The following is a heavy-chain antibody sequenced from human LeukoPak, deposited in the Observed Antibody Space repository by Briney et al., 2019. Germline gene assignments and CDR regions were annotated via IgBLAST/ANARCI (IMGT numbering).Heavy chain of an antibody. CDR1: GFTFSHYG. CDR2: ISYDGSNN. CDR3: AKDFYYGSGLRGVSDY. J-gene: IGHJ4*02. D-gene: IGHD3-10*01. V-gene: IGHV3-30*18. Sequence: PGRSLRLSCAASGFTFSHYGMHWVRQAPGKGLEWVAVISYDGSNNYYADSVKGRFTISRDNSKNTLCLQMNSLRAEDTAVYYCAKDFYYGSGLRGVSDYWGQGTLVTVSS.